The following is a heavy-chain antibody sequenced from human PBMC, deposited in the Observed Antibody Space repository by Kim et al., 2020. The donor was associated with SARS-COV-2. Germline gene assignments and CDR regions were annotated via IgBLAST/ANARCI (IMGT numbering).Heavy chain of an antibody. Sequence: DPLRGRLTISRDNNKISLYLQMDSLRTEDTALYYCAKSRVGYDSSGYYDYWGQGTLVTVSS. V-gene: IGHV3-43*01. J-gene: IGHJ4*02. CDR3: AKSRVGYDSSGYYDY. D-gene: IGHD3-22*01.